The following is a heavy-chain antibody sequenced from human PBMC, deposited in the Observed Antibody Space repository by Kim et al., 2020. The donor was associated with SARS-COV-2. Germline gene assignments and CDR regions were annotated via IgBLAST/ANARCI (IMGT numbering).Heavy chain of an antibody. CDR3: ARDVSLAAAGTGWFDP. V-gene: IGHV4-59*01. CDR2: IYYSGST. J-gene: IGHJ5*02. D-gene: IGHD6-13*01. Sequence: SETLSLTCTVSGGSISSYYWSWIRQPPGKGLEWIGYIYYSGSTNYNPSLKSRVTISVDTSKNQFSLKLSSVTAADTAVYYCARDVSLAAAGTGWFDPWDHGTLVTVSS. CDR1: GGSISSYY.